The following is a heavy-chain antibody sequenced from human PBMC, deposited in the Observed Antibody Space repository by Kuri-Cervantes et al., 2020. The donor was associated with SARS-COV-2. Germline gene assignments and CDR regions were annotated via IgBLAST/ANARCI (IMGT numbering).Heavy chain of an antibody. V-gene: IGHV1-46*01. J-gene: IGHJ4*02. CDR3: ARDYDFWSGLYGY. CDR2: INPSGGST. D-gene: IGHD3-3*01. CDR1: GYTFTSYG. Sequence: ASVKVSCKASGYTFTSYGISWVRQAPGQGLEWMGIINPSGGSTSYAQKFQGRVTMTRDTSTSTAYMELRSLRSDDTAVYYCARDYDFWSGLYGYWGQGTLVTDSS.